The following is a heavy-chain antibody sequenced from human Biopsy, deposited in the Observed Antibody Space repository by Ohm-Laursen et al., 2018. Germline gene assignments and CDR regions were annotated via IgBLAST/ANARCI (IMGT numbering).Heavy chain of an antibody. D-gene: IGHD4-23*01. CDR1: GVSINTGGYY. J-gene: IGHJ2*01. CDR2: IHYSGNT. CDR3: ARRPYGGTRYWYFDL. V-gene: IGHV4-31*11. Sequence: SQTLSLTWAVSGVSINTGGYYWTWIRQHPGTGLEWIGYIHYSGNTLYNPSLKSRLTISVDTSKNQFSLKLNSVTAADTAVYYCARRPYGGTRYWYFDLWGRGTLVTVSS.